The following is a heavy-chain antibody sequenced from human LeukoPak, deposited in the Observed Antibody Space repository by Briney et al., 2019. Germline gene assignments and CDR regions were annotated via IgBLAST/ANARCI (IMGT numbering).Heavy chain of an antibody. J-gene: IGHJ4*02. Sequence: PSETLSLTCTVSGGSISSYYWSWIRQPPGKGLEWIGYIYYSGSTNYNPSLKSRVTISVDTSKNQFSLKLSSVTAADTAVYYCARGFWSGYYGGYFDYWGQGTLVTVSS. CDR1: GGSISSYY. V-gene: IGHV4-59*01. CDR3: ARGFWSGYYGGYFDY. D-gene: IGHD3-3*01. CDR2: IYYSGST.